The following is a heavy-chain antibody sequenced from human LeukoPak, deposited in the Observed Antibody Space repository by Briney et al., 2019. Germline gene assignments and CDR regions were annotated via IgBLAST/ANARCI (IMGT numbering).Heavy chain of an antibody. D-gene: IGHD2-2*01. CDR3: ARGRGYCSSTSCQPTDY. CDR1: GYTFTSYG. V-gene: IGHV1-18*01. CDR2: ISAYNGNT. Sequence: ASVKVSCKASGYTFTSYGISWVRQAPGQGLEWMGWISAYNGNTNYAQKLQGRVTMTTDTSTSTAYMELRSLRSDDTAVYYCARGRGYCSSTSCQPTDYWGQGTLVTVSS. J-gene: IGHJ4*02.